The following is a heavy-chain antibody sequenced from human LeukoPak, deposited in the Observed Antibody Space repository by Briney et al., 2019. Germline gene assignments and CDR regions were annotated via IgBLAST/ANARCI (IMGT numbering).Heavy chain of an antibody. J-gene: IGHJ5*02. V-gene: IGHV4-34*01. D-gene: IGHD2-2*01. CDR3: ARGQVPAARGYNWFDP. Sequence: SETLSLTCAVYGWSFNDYYWNWIRQPPGKGLEWIGVINARGDTNYNPSLKSRVNISVDTSKKQFSLRLTSMIAADTALYYCARGQVPAARGYNWFDPWGQGTLVTVSS. CDR1: GWSFNDYY. CDR2: INARGDT.